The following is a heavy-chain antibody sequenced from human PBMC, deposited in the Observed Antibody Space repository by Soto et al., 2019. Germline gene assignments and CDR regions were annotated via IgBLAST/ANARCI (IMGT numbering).Heavy chain of an antibody. CDR2: IYYSGST. J-gene: IGHJ4*02. CDR1: GGSVSSGSYY. D-gene: IGHD4-17*01. CDR3: ARVGTTVTFDY. V-gene: IGHV4-61*01. Sequence: SETLSLTCTVSGGSVSSGSYYWSWIRQPPGKGLEWIGYIYYSGSTNYNPPLKSRVTISVDTSKNQFSLKLSSVTAADTAVYYCARVGTTVTFDYWGQGTLVTVSS.